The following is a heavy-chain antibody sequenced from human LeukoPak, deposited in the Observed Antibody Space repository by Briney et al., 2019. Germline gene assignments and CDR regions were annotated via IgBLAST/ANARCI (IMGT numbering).Heavy chain of an antibody. CDR3: ARGGITIFGVVIPYAFDI. CDR2: IYYSGST. Sequence: PSETLSLTCTVSGGSISSYYWSWIRQPPGKGLEWIGYIYYSGSTNYNPSLKSRVTISVDTSKNQFSLKLSSVTAADTAVYYCARGGITIFGVVIPYAFDIWGQGTMVTVSS. J-gene: IGHJ3*02. D-gene: IGHD3-3*01. CDR1: GGSISSYY. V-gene: IGHV4-59*12.